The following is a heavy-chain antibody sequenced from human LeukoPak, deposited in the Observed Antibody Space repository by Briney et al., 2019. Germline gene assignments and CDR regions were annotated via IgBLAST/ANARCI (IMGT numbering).Heavy chain of an antibody. Sequence: GGSLRLSCAASGFTFSSYWMRWLRQAPGKGLEWVANIKEDGSEKYYVDSVKGRFTIFRDNAKNSLYLQMNSLRAEDTAVYYCARRSGIAVAGAFDYWGQGTLVTVSS. J-gene: IGHJ4*02. CDR1: GFTFSSYW. V-gene: IGHV3-7*03. CDR2: IKEDGSEK. D-gene: IGHD6-19*01. CDR3: ARRSGIAVAGAFDY.